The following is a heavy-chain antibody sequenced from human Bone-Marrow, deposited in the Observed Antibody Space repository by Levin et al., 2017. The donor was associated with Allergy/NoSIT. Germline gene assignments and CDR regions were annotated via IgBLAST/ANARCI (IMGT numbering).Heavy chain of an antibody. J-gene: IGHJ4*02. CDR2: ITWNSDNK. CDR3: AKVRAAASGTGYFDS. V-gene: IGHV3-9*01. D-gene: IGHD1-26*01. Sequence: PGGSLRLSCVASGFTFEDYGMHWVRQVPGKGLQWVSGITWNSDNKGYADSVKGRFTVSRDNGKKSLFLQMNSLRPEDTALYYCAKVRAAASGTGYFDSWGQGVLVTVSS. CDR1: GFTFEDYG.